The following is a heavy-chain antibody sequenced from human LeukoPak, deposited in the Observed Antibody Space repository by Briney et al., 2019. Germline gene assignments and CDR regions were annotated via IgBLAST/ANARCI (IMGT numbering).Heavy chain of an antibody. Sequence: GGSRRLSCAASGFTFGSYAMHWVRQAPGKGREWVAVISYDGSNKYYADSVKGRFTISRDNSKNTLYLQMNSLRAEDTAVYYCAREGAMAFDYWGQGTLVTVSS. D-gene: IGHD5-18*01. CDR3: AREGAMAFDY. V-gene: IGHV3-30-3*01. CDR2: ISYDGSNK. CDR1: GFTFGSYA. J-gene: IGHJ4*02.